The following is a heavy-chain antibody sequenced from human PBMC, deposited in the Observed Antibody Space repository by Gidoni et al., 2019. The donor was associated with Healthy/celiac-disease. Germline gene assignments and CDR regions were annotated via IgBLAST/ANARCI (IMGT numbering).Heavy chain of an antibody. CDR1: GFTFSSYA. CDR2: ISGSVGST. CDR3: AKDLSAGPHYDSSGYLANDAFDI. J-gene: IGHJ3*02. D-gene: IGHD3-22*01. V-gene: IGHV3-23*01. Sequence: EVQLLESGGGLVQPGGYLRRSCAASGFTFSSYAMSWVGQAPGKGLELVSAISGSVGSTYYAAAVKGRFTISRDNAKNTLYLQMNSLRAEDTAVYYCAKDLSAGPHYDSSGYLANDAFDIWGQGTMVTVSS.